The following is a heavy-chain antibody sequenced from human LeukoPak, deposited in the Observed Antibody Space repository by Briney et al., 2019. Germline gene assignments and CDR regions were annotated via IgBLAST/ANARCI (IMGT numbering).Heavy chain of an antibody. CDR2: ISSSSSYI. D-gene: IGHD3-3*01. Sequence: GGSLRLSCAASGFTFSSYSMNWVRQAPGKGLEWVSSISSSSSYIYYADSVKGRSTISRDNAKNSLYLQMNSLRAEDTAVYYCARSSRITIFGVVITLGYYYYMDVWGKGTTVTVSS. CDR1: GFTFSSYS. V-gene: IGHV3-21*01. J-gene: IGHJ6*03. CDR3: ARSSRITIFGVVITLGYYYYMDV.